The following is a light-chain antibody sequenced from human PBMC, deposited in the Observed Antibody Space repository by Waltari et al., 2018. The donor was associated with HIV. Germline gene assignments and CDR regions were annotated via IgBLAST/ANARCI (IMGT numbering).Light chain of an antibody. J-gene: IGLJ2*01. CDR1: SGSVSTSYY. V-gene: IGLV8-61*01. CDR2: STN. CDR3: VLYMGSGIGV. Sequence: QTVVTQEPSFSVSPGGTVILTCGLSSGSVSTSYYPRWYQQTPGQAPRTLIYSTNTRSSGGPDRVSGSILGNKAALTSTGAQADDESDYYCVLYMGSGIGVFGGGTKLTVL.